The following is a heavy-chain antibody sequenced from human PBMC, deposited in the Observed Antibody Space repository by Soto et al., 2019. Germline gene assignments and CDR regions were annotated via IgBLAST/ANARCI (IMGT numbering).Heavy chain of an antibody. CDR2: INPKSGGT. CDR3: ARGGFCDSTSCSAGYFYGMDV. J-gene: IGHJ6*02. V-gene: IGHV1-2*02. Sequence: VASVKVSCKASAYTFTDYYMHWARQAPGQGLEWMGWINPKSGGTNYAQKFQGRVTMTRDTSISTAYMELSGLRSDDTAVLYCARGGFCDSTSCSAGYFYGMDVWGQGTTVTVS. CDR1: AYTFTDYY. D-gene: IGHD2-2*03.